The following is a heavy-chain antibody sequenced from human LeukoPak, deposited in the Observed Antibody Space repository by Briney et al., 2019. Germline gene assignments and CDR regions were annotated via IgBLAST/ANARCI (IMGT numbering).Heavy chain of an antibody. CDR3: AREEGSYYGMDV. V-gene: IGHV3-21*01. CDR2: ISSSGSYI. CDR1: GFTFSSYS. J-gene: IGHJ6*02. Sequence: GGSLRLSCAASGFTFSSYSMKWVRQAPGEGLEWVASISSSGSYIYYVDSVKGRFTISRDNAKNSLYLQMNSLRAEDTAVYYCAREEGSYYGMDVWGQGTTVTVSS.